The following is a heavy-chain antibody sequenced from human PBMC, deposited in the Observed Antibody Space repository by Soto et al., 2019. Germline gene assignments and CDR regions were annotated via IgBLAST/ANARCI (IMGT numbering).Heavy chain of an antibody. D-gene: IGHD1-1*01. CDR3: AAKPYNWNIWMVY. Sequence: SETLSLTCTVSGDSITSSSHYWGWIRQPPGKGLECIANIYYDGNTYYNPSLKSRVAISLDTSKNQFSLRLNSVTAADTAVYYCAAKPYNWNIWMVYCGPGIMVPVSS. J-gene: IGHJ1*01. CDR1: GDSITSSSHY. V-gene: IGHV4-39*01. CDR2: IYYDGNT.